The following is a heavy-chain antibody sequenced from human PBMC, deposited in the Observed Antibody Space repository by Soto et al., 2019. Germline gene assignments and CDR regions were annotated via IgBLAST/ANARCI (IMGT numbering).Heavy chain of an antibody. CDR1: GFTVSSNY. CDR3: ARVWSSGVYGMDV. D-gene: IGHD6-19*01. V-gene: IGHV3-66*01. Sequence: PGGSLRLSCAASGFTVSSNYMSWGRQAPGKGLEWVSVIYSGGSTYYADSVKGRFTISRDNSKNTLYLQMNSLRAEDTAVYYCARVWSSGVYGMDVWGQGTTVTVSS. CDR2: IYSGGST. J-gene: IGHJ6*02.